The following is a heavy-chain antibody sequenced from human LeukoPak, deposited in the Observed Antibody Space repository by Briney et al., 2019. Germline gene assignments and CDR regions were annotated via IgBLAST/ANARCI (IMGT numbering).Heavy chain of an antibody. Sequence: GGSLRLSCAASGFTFSSYGMHWVRQAPGKGLEWVAVIWYDGSNKYYADSVKGRFTISRDNSKNTLYLQMNSLRAEDTAVYYCARDREQTTVTTGGFDPWGQGTLVTVS. CDR3: ARDREQTTVTTGGFDP. CDR2: IWYDGSNK. D-gene: IGHD4-17*01. V-gene: IGHV3-33*01. CDR1: GFTFSSYG. J-gene: IGHJ5*02.